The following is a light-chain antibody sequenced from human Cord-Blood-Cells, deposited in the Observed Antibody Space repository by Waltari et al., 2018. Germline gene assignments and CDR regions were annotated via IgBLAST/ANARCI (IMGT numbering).Light chain of an antibody. V-gene: IGLV2-23*01. CDR2: EGS. CDR3: CSYAGSSTWV. Sequence: SALLRPASVSGPLGQSTPFSCPGPSSKFGSYTFFSRNHQHPGKAPKRMIYEGSKRPSGVSNRFSGSKSGNTASLTISGLQAEDEADYYCCSYAGSSTWVFGGGTKLTVL. CDR1: SSKFGSYTF. J-gene: IGLJ3*02.